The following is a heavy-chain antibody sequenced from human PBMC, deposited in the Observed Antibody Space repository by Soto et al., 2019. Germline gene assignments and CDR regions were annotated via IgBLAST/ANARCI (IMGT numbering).Heavy chain of an antibody. CDR3: ARGVTAGVGY. Sequence: ASVKVSCKXSGYSFTGLDINWVRQTTGQGLEWMGWMQPSSGRTGYAQKFQGRVTMTRDTSINTVYMELSSLTSDDTAFYYCARGVTAGVGYWGQGTLFTVSS. D-gene: IGHD1-26*01. CDR1: GYSFTGLD. CDR2: MQPSSGRT. J-gene: IGHJ4*02. V-gene: IGHV1-8*01.